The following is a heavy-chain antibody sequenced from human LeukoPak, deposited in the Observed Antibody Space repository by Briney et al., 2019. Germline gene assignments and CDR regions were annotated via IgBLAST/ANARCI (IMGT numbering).Heavy chain of an antibody. CDR2: IKQDGSEK. V-gene: IGHV3-7*01. CDR1: GFTFSSYW. J-gene: IGHJ4*02. Sequence: GGSLRLTCAASGFTFSSYWMSWVRQAPGKGLEWVANIKQDGSEKYYVDSVKGRFTISRDNAKNSLYLQMNSLRAEDTAVYYCASMKAAAPQSDYWGQGTLVTVSS. D-gene: IGHD6-13*01. CDR3: ASMKAAAPQSDY.